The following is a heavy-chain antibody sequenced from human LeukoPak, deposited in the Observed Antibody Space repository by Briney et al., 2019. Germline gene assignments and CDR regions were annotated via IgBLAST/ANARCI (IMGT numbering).Heavy chain of an antibody. CDR2: ISSSSSTI. V-gene: IGHV3-48*01. D-gene: IGHD3-3*01. J-gene: IGHJ6*04. CDR1: GFTFSNYS. Sequence: PGGSLRLSCAASGFTFSNYSMNWVRQAPGKGLEWVSYISSSSSTIYYADSVKGRFTISRDNAKNSLYLQMNSLRAEDTAVYYCARDLATLDDPESNVWGKGTTVTVSS. CDR3: ARDLATLDDPESNV.